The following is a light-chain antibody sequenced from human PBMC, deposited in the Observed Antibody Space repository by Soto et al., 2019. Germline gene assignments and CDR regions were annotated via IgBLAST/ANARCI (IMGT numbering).Light chain of an antibody. Sequence: QSVLTQPPSASGSPGQSVTISCTGTSSDVGGYNYVSWYQQYPGRAPKLMIYEVTKRPSGVPDRFSGSKSGNTASLTVSGLQAEDEADYYCSPYEASNNFYFVFGGGTKLTVL. CDR2: EVT. V-gene: IGLV2-8*01. J-gene: IGLJ3*02. CDR1: SSDVGGYNY. CDR3: SPYEASNNFYFV.